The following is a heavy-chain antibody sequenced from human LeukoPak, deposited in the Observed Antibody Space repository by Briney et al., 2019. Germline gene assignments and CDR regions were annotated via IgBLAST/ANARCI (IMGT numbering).Heavy chain of an antibody. J-gene: IGHJ5*02. CDR2: VNHSGST. CDR1: GGSFSGYY. Sequence: SETLSLTCAVYGGSFSGYYWSWIRQPPGKGLEWIGEVNHSGSTNYNPSLKSRVTISVDTSKNQFSLKLSSVTAADTAVYYCAKDQGRSLSRGTWFDPWGQGTLVAVSS. D-gene: IGHD6-25*01. V-gene: IGHV4-34*01. CDR3: AKDQGRSLSRGTWFDP.